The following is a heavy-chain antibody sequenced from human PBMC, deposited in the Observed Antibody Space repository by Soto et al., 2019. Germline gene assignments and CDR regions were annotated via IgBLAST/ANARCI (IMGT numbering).Heavy chain of an antibody. D-gene: IGHD3-22*01. Sequence: PSETLSLTCTVSGASISSSYWSWIRQFPGKGLEWIGFVHYSGSTNYNPSLNSRVTISVDTSKNQFSLKLSSVTAADTAVYYCARGYYDSSGQSNTFDIWGQGTMVTVSS. CDR3: ARGYYDSSGQSNTFDI. J-gene: IGHJ3*02. V-gene: IGHV4-59*01. CDR2: VHYSGST. CDR1: GASISSSY.